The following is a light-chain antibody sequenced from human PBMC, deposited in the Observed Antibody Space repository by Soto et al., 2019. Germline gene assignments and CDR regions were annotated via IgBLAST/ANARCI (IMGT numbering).Light chain of an antibody. J-gene: IGKJ2*01. CDR3: QQSHSSPPEYT. V-gene: IGKV1-39*01. Sequence: DIQMTQSPSSLAASIGDRVTITCRASQGIMTYLNWYQQKPGNAPNVLIHGASSLESGVPSRFSGSGSGTDFTLTISSLQPVDFAAYYCQQSHSSPPEYTFGQGTKLEIK. CDR2: GAS. CDR1: QGIMTY.